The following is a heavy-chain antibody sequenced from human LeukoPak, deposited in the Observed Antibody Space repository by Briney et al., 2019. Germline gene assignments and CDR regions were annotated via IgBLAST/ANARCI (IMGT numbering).Heavy chain of an antibody. CDR1: GFTFSSYW. CDR3: ASQAPPDYYGSGTHEDY. Sequence: GGSLRLSCAASGFTFSSYWMSWVCQAPGKGLEWVANIKQDGSEKYYVDSVKGRFTISRDNAKNSLYLQMNSLRAEDTAVYYCASQAPPDYYGSGTHEDYWGQGTLVTVSS. V-gene: IGHV3-7*01. J-gene: IGHJ4*02. D-gene: IGHD3-10*01. CDR2: IKQDGSEK.